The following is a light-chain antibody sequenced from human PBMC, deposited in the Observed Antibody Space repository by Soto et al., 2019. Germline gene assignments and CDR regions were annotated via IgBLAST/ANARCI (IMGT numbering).Light chain of an antibody. Sequence: QSVLTQPPSASGTPGQRVTIFCSGSSSNIGSNYVYWYQQLPGTAPKPLIYRNNQRRSGVPDRFSGSKSGTSASLAISGLRSEDEADYYCAAWDDSLSAVLFGGGTKVTVL. J-gene: IGLJ2*01. CDR3: AAWDDSLSAVL. CDR2: RNN. CDR1: SSNIGSNY. V-gene: IGLV1-47*01.